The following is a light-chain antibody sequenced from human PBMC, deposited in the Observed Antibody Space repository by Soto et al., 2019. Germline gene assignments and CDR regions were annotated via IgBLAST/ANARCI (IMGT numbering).Light chain of an antibody. CDR1: QSVSNN. V-gene: IGKV3-15*01. CDR3: QQYNNWPPWT. CDR2: GAS. Sequence: EIVMTQSPATLSVSPLEIVTLSCRASQSVSNNLAWYQQKPGQAPSLLIYGASTRATGIPARFSGSGSGTEFTLTISSLQSEDFAVYYCQQYNNWPPWTFGQGTKVDI. J-gene: IGKJ1*01.